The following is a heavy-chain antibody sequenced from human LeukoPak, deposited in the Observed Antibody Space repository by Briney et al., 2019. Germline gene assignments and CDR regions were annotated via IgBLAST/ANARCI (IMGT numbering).Heavy chain of an antibody. CDR2: IYYSGST. D-gene: IGHD4-17*01. CDR1: GGSISSHF. Sequence: SETLSLTCTVSGGSISSHFGSWFRQPPGKGLEGIAYIYYSGSTDYNPSLKSRVTISVDTSKNQFSLKLSSVTAADTAVYYCARQTMTTADAFDIWGQGTMVTVSS. CDR3: ARQTMTTADAFDI. V-gene: IGHV4-59*08. J-gene: IGHJ3*02.